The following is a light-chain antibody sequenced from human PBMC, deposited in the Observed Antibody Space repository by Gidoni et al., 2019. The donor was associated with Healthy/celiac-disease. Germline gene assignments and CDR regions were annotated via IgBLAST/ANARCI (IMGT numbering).Light chain of an antibody. CDR3: QQYGSSPLWT. V-gene: IGKV3-20*01. CDR2: GAS. J-gene: IGKJ1*01. CDR1: QMVSSSY. Sequence: EIVLTQSPGTLSLSPGERATLPCRARQMVSSSYLAWYQQKPGQAPRLLIYGASSRATGIPDRFSGSGSGTDFTLTISRLEPEDFAVYYCQQYGSSPLWTFGQGTKVEIK.